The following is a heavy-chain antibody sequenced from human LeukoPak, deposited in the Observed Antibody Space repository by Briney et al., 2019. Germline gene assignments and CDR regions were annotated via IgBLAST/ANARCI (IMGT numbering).Heavy chain of an antibody. J-gene: IGHJ4*02. D-gene: IGHD3-9*01. CDR1: GFTFSNYI. Sequence: GGSLRLSCAASGFTFSNYIMNWVRQAPGRGLEWVSSISSGGNNIYSADSVKGRFTISRDNAKNSLSLQMNSLRDEDTAVYYCARGNDILTARGQGTLVTVSS. CDR3: ARGNDILTA. CDR2: ISSGGNNI. V-gene: IGHV3-21*01.